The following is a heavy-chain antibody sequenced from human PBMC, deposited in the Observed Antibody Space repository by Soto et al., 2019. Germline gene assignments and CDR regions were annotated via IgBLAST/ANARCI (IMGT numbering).Heavy chain of an antibody. V-gene: IGHV1-18*01. CDR3: AKNGQPPYYYYGMDV. D-gene: IGHD2-8*01. Sequence: QGQLVQSGAEVKKPGASVKVSCKASGYTFTRYGITWVRQAPGQGLEWMGLISGYNGDTNYAQNLQGRVTMTIDTATSTSYMELRSLTSDDTAVYYCAKNGQPPYYYYGMDVWGQGTTVTVS. CDR1: GYTFTRYG. J-gene: IGHJ6*02. CDR2: ISGYNGDT.